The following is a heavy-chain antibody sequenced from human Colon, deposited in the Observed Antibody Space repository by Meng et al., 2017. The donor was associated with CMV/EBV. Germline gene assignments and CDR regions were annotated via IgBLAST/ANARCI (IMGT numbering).Heavy chain of an antibody. CDR2: VYSSGST. J-gene: IGHJ3*02. D-gene: IGHD3-3*01. V-gene: IGHV3-53*01. CDR1: GFTVSSKF. Sequence: GESLKISCAASGFTVSSKFMSWVRQAPGKGLEWVSVVYSSGSTYYADSVKGRFTISRDNAKNSLYLQMNSLRAEDTAVYYCAPLGVYYDFWSAMLPDAFDIWGQGTMVTVSS. CDR3: APLGVYYDFWSAMLPDAFDI.